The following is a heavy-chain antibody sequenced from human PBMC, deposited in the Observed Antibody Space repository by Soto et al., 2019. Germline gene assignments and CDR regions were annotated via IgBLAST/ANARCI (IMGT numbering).Heavy chain of an antibody. CDR2: IYYSGST. CDR1: GGSISSGGYY. D-gene: IGHD6-13*01. V-gene: IGHV4-31*03. Sequence: QVQLQESGPGLVKPSQTLSLTCTVSGGSISSGGYYWSWIRQHPGKGLEWIGYIYYSGSTYYNPXLKSRVTISVXXSXNXXSLKLSSVTAADTAVYYCARGYSSSWYPNYNWFDPWGQGTLVTVSS. J-gene: IGHJ5*02. CDR3: ARGYSSSWYPNYNWFDP.